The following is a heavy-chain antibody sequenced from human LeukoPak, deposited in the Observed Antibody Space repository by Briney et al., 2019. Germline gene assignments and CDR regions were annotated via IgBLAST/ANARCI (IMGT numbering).Heavy chain of an antibody. CDR2: ISPRGGTK. CDR1: GFILSDYT. Sequence: PGGSLRLSCAGSGFILSDYTFHWVRQAPRKGLEGVAAISPRGGTKLYRDSVRGRFTISRDNSKNTVSLEMNSLRAEDTAVYYCATDLTGPEDYWGQGTLVTVSS. J-gene: IGHJ4*02. CDR3: ATDLTGPEDY. V-gene: IGHV3-30-3*01.